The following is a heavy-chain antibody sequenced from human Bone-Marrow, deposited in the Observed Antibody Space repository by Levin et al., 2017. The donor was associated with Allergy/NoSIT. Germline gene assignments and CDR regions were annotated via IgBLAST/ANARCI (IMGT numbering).Heavy chain of an antibody. J-gene: IGHJ4*02. V-gene: IGHV3-43*01. D-gene: IGHD3-10*01. Sequence: GESLKISCAASGFTFDDYTMHWVRQAPGKGLEWVSLISWDGGSTYYADSVKGRFTISRDNSKNSLYLQMNSLRTEDTALYYCAKDAHPGLWFGELTFDYWGQGTLVTVSS. CDR3: AKDAHPGLWFGELTFDY. CDR1: GFTFDDYT. CDR2: ISWDGGST.